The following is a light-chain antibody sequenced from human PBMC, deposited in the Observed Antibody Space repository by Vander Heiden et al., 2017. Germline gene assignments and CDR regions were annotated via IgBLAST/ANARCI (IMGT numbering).Light chain of an antibody. CDR2: DVT. V-gene: IGLV2-14*03. CDR1: NRAVGGYNS. CDR3: SSFRSGSTLVV. J-gene: IGLJ2*01. Sequence: QSTLTPPASVSGSPGQSITISCPGPNRAVGGYNSVAWYQQQPGKAPKLMIYDVTNRPLGISNRFSGSKSGNTASLTISGLQAEDEADYYCSSFRSGSTLVVFGGGTMLTVL.